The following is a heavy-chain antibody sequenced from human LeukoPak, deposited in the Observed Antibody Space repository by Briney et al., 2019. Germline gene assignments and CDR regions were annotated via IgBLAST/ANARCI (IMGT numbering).Heavy chain of an antibody. D-gene: IGHD5-24*01. CDR3: ARVEEADYFDY. J-gene: IGHJ4*02. V-gene: IGHV4-34*01. Sequence: SETLSLTCAVYGGSFSGYYWSWIRQPPGKGLEWIGEINHSGSTNYNPSLKSRVTISVDTSKNQFSLKLSSVTAADTAVYYCARVEEADYFDYWGQGTLVTVSS. CDR1: GGSFSGYY. CDR2: INHSGST.